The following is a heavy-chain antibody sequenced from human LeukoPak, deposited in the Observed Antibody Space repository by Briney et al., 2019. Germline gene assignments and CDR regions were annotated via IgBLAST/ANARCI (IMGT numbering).Heavy chain of an antibody. D-gene: IGHD4/OR15-4a*01. Sequence: GGSLRLSCAASGFTFSSYWMSWVRQAPGKGLEWVANIKQDGSEKYYVDSVKGRFTISRDNAKNSLYLQMNSLRAEDTAAYYCARDKTMGASLFDYWGQGPLVTVSS. J-gene: IGHJ4*02. CDR1: GFTFSSYW. CDR3: ARDKTMGASLFDY. V-gene: IGHV3-7*01. CDR2: IKQDGSEK.